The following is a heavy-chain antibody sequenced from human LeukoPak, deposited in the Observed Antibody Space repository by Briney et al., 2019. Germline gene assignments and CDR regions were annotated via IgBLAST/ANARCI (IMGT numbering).Heavy chain of an antibody. V-gene: IGHV4-34*01. CDR1: GGSFSGYY. J-gene: IGHJ4*02. CDR3: ARDAQYYDILTGYYYYFDY. Sequence: SETLSLTCAVYGGSFSGYYWSWIRQPPGKGLEWIGEINHSGSTNYNPSLKSRVTISVDTSKNQFSLKLSSVTAADTAVYYCARDAQYYDILTGYYYYFDYWGQGTLVTVSS. D-gene: IGHD3-9*01. CDR2: INHSGST.